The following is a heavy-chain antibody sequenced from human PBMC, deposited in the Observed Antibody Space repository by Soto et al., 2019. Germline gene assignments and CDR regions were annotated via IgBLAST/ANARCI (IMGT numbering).Heavy chain of an antibody. Sequence: HLVQSGPEVKKPGASVSVSCKTSGDIFTNFGLSWVRQAPGQGLEWMGWIATYNSNRNYAQKFQGRLTLITDTSTSTAYMELKSLTYDDTSVYYCARVVRGVVNWFDPWGQGTLVTVSS. D-gene: IGHD3-10*01. CDR1: GDIFTNFG. J-gene: IGHJ5*02. V-gene: IGHV1-18*01. CDR3: ARVVRGVVNWFDP. CDR2: IATYNSNR.